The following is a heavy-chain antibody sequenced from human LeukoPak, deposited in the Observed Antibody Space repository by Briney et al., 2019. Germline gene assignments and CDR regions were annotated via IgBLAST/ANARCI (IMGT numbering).Heavy chain of an antibody. CDR2: ITDTGGST. Sequence: GGSLRLSCAGYGFTFSSYAMSWVRQAPGKGLEWVSTITDTGGSTYYADSVKGRFTISRDNSKNTVSLQMNSLRAEDTAVYYCAREDVVPAAMMDYWGQGSQATVSS. V-gene: IGHV3-23*01. J-gene: IGHJ4*02. CDR3: AREDVVPAAMMDY. CDR1: GFTFSSYA. D-gene: IGHD2-2*01.